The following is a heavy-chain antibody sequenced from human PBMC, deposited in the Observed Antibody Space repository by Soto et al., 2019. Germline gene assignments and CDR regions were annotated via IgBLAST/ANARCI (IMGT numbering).Heavy chain of an antibody. CDR2: IDYSGST. J-gene: IGHJ4*02. CDR3: ARAHIGVAVQTYYFDY. Sequence: QVQLQEPGTGLVKPSQTLSLTSTISGGSISSCGYYWSWIRQHPGQGLERIGYIDYSGSTYYTPSLKSRVIISVDTSTNRFSLKFSSVTAGDTAVYDCARAHIGVAVQTYYFDYWCQGTLVTVCS. V-gene: IGHV4-31*03. D-gene: IGHD6-19*01. CDR1: GGSISSCGYY.